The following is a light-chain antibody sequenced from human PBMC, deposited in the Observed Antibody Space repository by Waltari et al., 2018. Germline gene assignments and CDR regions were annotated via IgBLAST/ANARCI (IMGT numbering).Light chain of an antibody. V-gene: IGKV1-5*03. J-gene: IGKJ1*01. CDR3: QQYNTYWET. Sequence: DIQVTQSPSTLFASIGDRVTITCRASQSISDCFAWYQQKPGRAPKLLIHRASYLETGVPSRFSGSGSGTEFTLTISSLQPDDSATYFCQQYNTYWETFGQGTKVEIK. CDR2: RAS. CDR1: QSISDC.